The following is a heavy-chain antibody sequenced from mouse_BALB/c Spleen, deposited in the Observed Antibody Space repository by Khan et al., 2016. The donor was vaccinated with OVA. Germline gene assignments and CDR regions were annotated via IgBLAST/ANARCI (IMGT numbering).Heavy chain of an antibody. CDR1: GYSFTGYN. D-gene: IGHD2-10*02. CDR3: TRGYGNYVRYYFDY. CDR2: IDPYYGGA. V-gene: IGHV1-39*01. Sequence: EVQLQQSGPELEKPGASVKISCKASGYSFTGYNMNWVKQSNGKSLEWIGNIDPYYGGATYNQKFKGKATLTVDKSSSKAYMQLKSLTSEDSAVYYCTRGYGNYVRYYFDYWGQGTTLTVSS. J-gene: IGHJ2*01.